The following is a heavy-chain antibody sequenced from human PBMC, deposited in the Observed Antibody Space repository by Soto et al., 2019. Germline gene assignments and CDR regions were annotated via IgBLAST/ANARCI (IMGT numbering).Heavy chain of an antibody. CDR2: IYSGGST. V-gene: IGHV3-53*01. J-gene: IGHJ6*02. CDR1: GITVSSNY. CDR3: ARDWSSSGYYVGPRNYYYGMDV. Sequence: PGGSLRLSCAASGITVSSNYMSWVRQAPGKGLEWVSVIYSGGSTYYADSVKGRFTISRDNSKNTLYLQMNSLRAEDTAVYYCARDWSSSGYYVGPRNYYYGMDVWGQGTTVTVSS. D-gene: IGHD3-22*01.